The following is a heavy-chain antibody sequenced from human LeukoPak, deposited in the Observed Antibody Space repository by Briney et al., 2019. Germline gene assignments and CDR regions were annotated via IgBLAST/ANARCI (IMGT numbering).Heavy chain of an antibody. J-gene: IGHJ6*04. D-gene: IGHD2-2*01. CDR3: ARDPGGCSSTSCYLPYYYYYGMDV. CDR2: ISAYNGNT. Sequence: SVKVSCKASGYTFTSYGISWVRQAPGQGLEWMGWISAYNGNTNYAQKLQGRVTMTTDTSTSTAYMELRSLRSDDTAVYYCARDPGGCSSTSCYLPYYYYYGMDVWGKGTTVTVSS. CDR1: GYTFTSYG. V-gene: IGHV1-18*04.